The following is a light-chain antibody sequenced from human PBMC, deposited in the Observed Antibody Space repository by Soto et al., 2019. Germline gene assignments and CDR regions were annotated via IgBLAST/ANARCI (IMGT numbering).Light chain of an antibody. CDR2: GNS. CDR3: QPYDSSPSRSV. Sequence: QSVLTQPPSVSGAPGQRVTISCTGSNSNIGAGYDVHWYQQPPGTAPKLLIYGNSNRPSGVPDRFSGSKSVTSASLAITGLQAEYEADYYCQPYDSSPSRSVLGTGTKVAVL. J-gene: IGLJ1*01. V-gene: IGLV1-40*01. CDR1: NSNIGAGYD.